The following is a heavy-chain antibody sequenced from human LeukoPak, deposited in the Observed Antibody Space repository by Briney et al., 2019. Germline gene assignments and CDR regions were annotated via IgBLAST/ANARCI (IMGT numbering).Heavy chain of an antibody. CDR1: GYTFTGYY. D-gene: IGHD3-22*01. CDR2: INLNNGGT. Sequence: ASVKVSCKASGYTFTGYYMHWVRQAPGQGLEWMGWINLNNGGTNTQKFQGRVTMTRDTSINTAYMELSSLRSDDTAVYYCARGRDSSGYYSGPGDYWGQGTLVTVSS. J-gene: IGHJ4*02. CDR3: ARGRDSSGYYSGPGDY. V-gene: IGHV1-2*02.